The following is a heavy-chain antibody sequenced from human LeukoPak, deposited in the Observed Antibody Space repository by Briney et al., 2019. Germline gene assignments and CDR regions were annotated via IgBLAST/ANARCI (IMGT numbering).Heavy chain of an antibody. V-gene: IGHV3-7*01. CDR2: IKTDGSQI. CDR1: GFTFSSYA. D-gene: IGHD7-27*01. J-gene: IGHJ4*02. CDR3: ARDLNWETY. Sequence: PGGSLRLSCAASGFTFSSYAMTWVRQAPGKGLEWVANIKTDGSQIYYVDSVKGRFTISRDNAKNSLYLQMNGLRAEDTAVYYCARDLNWETYWGQGTLVSVSS.